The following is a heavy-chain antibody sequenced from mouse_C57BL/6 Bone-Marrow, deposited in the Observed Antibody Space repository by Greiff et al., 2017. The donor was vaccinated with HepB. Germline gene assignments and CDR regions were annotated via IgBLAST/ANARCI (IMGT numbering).Heavy chain of an antibody. J-gene: IGHJ3*01. CDR2: IYPGSGST. Sequence: QVQLQQPGAELVKPGASVKMSCKASGYTFTSYWITWVKQRPGQGLEWIGDIYPGSGSTNYNEKFKSKATLTVDTSSSTAYMQLSSLTSEDSAVYYCARTGPHYYGSSDYWGQGTLVTVSA. V-gene: IGHV1-55*01. D-gene: IGHD1-1*01. CDR1: GYTFTSYW. CDR3: ARTGPHYYGSSDY.